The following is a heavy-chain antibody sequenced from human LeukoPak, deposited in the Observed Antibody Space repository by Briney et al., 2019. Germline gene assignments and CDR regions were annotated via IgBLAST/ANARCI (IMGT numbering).Heavy chain of an antibody. CDR2: INSDGTIT. D-gene: IGHD2-15*01. Sequence: QAGGSLRLSCGASGFSFSSYWMHWVRQGPGKGLVWVSRINSDGTITNYADSVKGRFTISRDNSKNTLYLQMNSLRAEDTAVYYCAKDLCGSCYNWFDPWGQGTLVTVSS. CDR3: AKDLCGSCYNWFDP. J-gene: IGHJ5*02. CDR1: GFSFSSYW. V-gene: IGHV3-74*01.